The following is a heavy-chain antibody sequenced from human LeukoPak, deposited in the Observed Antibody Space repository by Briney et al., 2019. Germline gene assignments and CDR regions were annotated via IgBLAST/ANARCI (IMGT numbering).Heavy chain of an antibody. CDR2: INGGTGNT. Sequence: ASVKVSCKASGYTFTSYAMHWVRQAPGQRLEWMGWINGGTGNTKYSQKSQDRVTITRDTSASTAYMELSRLRSDDTAVYYCARDGYNFFQIDYWGQGTLVTVSS. CDR3: ARDGYNFFQIDY. D-gene: IGHD5-24*01. V-gene: IGHV1-3*01. CDR1: GYTFTSYA. J-gene: IGHJ4*02.